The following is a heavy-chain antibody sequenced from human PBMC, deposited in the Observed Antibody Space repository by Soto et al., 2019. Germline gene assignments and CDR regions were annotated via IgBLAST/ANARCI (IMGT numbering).Heavy chain of an antibody. Sequence: EVQLVESGGGLVKPGGSRRLSCAASGFTFNSYSMNWVRQAPGQGLEWVSSIGGTGNYIYYADSVKGRFTISRDNAKNSVYLQMHSPGVDDTAVYYCARDRRNDPHDSHYYYGMDVWGQGTTVSVSS. CDR2: IGGTGNYI. D-gene: IGHD3-3*01. V-gene: IGHV3-21*06. CDR1: GFTFNSYS. J-gene: IGHJ6*02. CDR3: ARDRRNDPHDSHYYYGMDV.